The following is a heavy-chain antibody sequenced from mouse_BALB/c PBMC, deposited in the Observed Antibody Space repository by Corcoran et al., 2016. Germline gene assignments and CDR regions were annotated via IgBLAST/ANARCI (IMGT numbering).Heavy chain of an antibody. V-gene: IGHV9-3-1*01. J-gene: IGHJ2*01. Sequence: QIQLVQSGPELKKPGETVKISCKASGYTFTNYGMNLVKQAPGKGLKWMGWINTYTGEPTYADDFKGRFAFSLETSASTAYLQINNLKNEDTATYFCAREKTDYFDYWGQGTTLTVSS. CDR2: INTYTGEP. CDR3: AREKTDYFDY. CDR1: GYTFTNYG.